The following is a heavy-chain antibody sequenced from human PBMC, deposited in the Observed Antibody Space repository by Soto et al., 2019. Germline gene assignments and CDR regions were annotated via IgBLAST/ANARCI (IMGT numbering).Heavy chain of an antibody. J-gene: IGHJ6*02. CDR2: INSDGSST. CDR1: GFTFSSYW. D-gene: IGHD3-10*01. V-gene: IGHV3-74*01. Sequence: EVQLVESGGGLVQPGGSLRLSCAASGFTFSSYWMHWVRQAPGKGLVWVSRINSDGSSTSYADSVKGRFTISRDNAKNTLYLQMNSLRAEDTAVYYCASTRPMVRGVSYYGMDVWGQGTTVTVSS. CDR3: ASTRPMVRGVSYYGMDV.